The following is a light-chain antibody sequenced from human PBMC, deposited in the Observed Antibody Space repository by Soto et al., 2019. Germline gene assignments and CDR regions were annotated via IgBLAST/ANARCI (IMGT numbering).Light chain of an antibody. V-gene: IGLV1-40*01. Sequence: QSALTQPPSVSGAPGQTVTISCTGSSSNIGAGYDVHWYQQLPGTAHKLLIYGKKNRPPGVPDRFSGSRSDTSASLAITGLQADDEADYYCQSYDTGLSGSRVFGSGTKVTVL. CDR3: QSYDTGLSGSRV. J-gene: IGLJ1*01. CDR2: GKK. CDR1: SSNIGAGYD.